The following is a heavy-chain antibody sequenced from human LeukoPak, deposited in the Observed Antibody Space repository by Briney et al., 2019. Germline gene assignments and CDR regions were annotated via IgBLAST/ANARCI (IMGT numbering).Heavy chain of an antibody. Sequence: SETLSLTCTVSGGSFSSHYWSWIRQPPGKGLEWIGYIYYSGSTNYNPSLKSRVTISVDTSKNQFSLKLSPVTAADTAVYYCASVVAAAGIMDIDYWGQGTLVTVSS. J-gene: IGHJ4*02. D-gene: IGHD6-13*01. V-gene: IGHV4-59*11. CDR3: ASVVAAAGIMDIDY. CDR1: GGSFSSHY. CDR2: IYYSGST.